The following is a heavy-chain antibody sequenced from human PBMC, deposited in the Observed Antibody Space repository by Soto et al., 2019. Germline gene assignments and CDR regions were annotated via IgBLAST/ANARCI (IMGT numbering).Heavy chain of an antibody. V-gene: IGHV3-74*01. CDR3: ATAGEGYFAS. D-gene: IGHD3-10*01. Sequence: EVQLVESGGDLVQPGGSLRLSCAASGFTFSSSWMHWVRQTPGKGLVWVSRINSDGSGTVYADSVKGRFTISKGIAKNTLYLQMNSLRAEDTAVYYCATAGEGYFASWGPGTLVTVSS. CDR1: GFTFSSSW. CDR2: INSDGSGT. J-gene: IGHJ4*02.